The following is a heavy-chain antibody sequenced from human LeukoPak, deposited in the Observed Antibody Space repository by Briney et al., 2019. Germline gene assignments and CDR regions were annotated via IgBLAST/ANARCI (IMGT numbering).Heavy chain of an antibody. J-gene: IGHJ4*02. CDR2: ISGSGGST. V-gene: IGHV3-23*01. CDR3: AKSADFWSGYSDDY. Sequence: GGSLRLSCAASGFTFSSYALSWVRQAPGKGLEWVSAISGSGGSTYYADSVKGRFTISRDNSKNTLYLQMNSLRAEDTAVYYCAKSADFWSGYSDDYWGQGTLVTVSS. CDR1: GFTFSSYA. D-gene: IGHD3-3*01.